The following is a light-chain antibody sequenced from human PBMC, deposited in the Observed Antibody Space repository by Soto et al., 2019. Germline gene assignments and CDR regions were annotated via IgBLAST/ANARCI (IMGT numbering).Light chain of an antibody. CDR1: QTVSSSY. CDR3: QQYNNWPPYT. V-gene: IGKV3D-15*01. J-gene: IGKJ2*01. Sequence: EIVLTQSPGTLSVSPGERATLSCRASQTVSSSYLAWYRQKPGQAPRLLIHGASTRASGIPDRFSGSGSGTDFTLTISSLQSEDFAVYYCQQYNNWPPYTFGQGTKLEIK. CDR2: GAS.